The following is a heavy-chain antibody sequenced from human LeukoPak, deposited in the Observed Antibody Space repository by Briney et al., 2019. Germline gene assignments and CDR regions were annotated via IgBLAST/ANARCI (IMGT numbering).Heavy chain of an antibody. CDR1: GFTFDAYG. CDR2: IKWIGVST. Sequence: SGRSLRPSCAAAGFTFDAYGMSWVRHAPGKWLEWVSGIKWIGVSTVYADSVKGRFTISRDNAKNALYLQMNRLRAEDTAFYYCARAIYGGSYGYWGQGTLVTVSS. D-gene: IGHD1-26*01. V-gene: IGHV3-20*04. J-gene: IGHJ4*02. CDR3: ARAIYGGSYGY.